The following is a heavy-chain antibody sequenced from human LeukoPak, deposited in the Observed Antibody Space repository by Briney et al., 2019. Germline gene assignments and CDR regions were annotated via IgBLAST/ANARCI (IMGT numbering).Heavy chain of an antibody. J-gene: IGHJ4*02. CDR2: ISWNSGSI. CDR3: AKGKTHDSSGYYFDY. Sequence: GGSLRLSCAASGFTFDDYAMRWVRQAPGKGLEWVSGISWNSGSIGYADSVKGRFTISRDNAKNTLYLQMNSLRAEDTGLYYCAKGKTHDSSGYYFDYGGQGTLVTVSS. D-gene: IGHD3-22*01. V-gene: IGHV3-9*01. CDR1: GFTFDDYA.